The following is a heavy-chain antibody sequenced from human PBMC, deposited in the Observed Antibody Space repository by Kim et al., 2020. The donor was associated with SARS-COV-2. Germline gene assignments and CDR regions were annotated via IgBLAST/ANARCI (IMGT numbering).Heavy chain of an antibody. V-gene: IGHV3-23*01. CDR2: ISGSGSSK. J-gene: IGHJ5*01. D-gene: IGHD1-26*01. CDR3: ARRSNKVGLGFDS. CDR1: GFTFSSYG. Sequence: GGSLRLSCAASGFTFSSYGMHWVRQAPGKGLEWVATISGSGSSKYYADSVKGRFTISRDNSKNTLYLQMNSLRAEDTAVYYCARRSNKVGLGFDSWGQGTLVTVSS.